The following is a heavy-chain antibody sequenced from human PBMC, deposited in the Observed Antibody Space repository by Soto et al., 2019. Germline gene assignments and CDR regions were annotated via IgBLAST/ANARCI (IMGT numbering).Heavy chain of an antibody. V-gene: IGHV4-59*01. J-gene: IGHJ1*01. D-gene: IGHD3-22*01. CDR2: LYYGRSA. CDR3: ALRSMAVVPEY. CDR1: GDSISSYY. Sequence: QVQLQESGPGLVKPSETLSLTCAVSGDSISSYYCMWIRQPPGKGLESIGYLYYGRSANYNPSLKSRVTLSVATSTNQRSLTLSSMTAADTAVYYCALRSMAVVPEYWGQGTLVTVSS.